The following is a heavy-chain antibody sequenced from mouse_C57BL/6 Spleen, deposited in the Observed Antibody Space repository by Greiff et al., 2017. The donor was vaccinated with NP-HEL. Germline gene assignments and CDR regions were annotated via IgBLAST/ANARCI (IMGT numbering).Heavy chain of an antibody. CDR3: ARHEDRYYGSRYYAMDY. Sequence: QVQLQQSGAELVKPGASVKLSCKASGYTFTEYTIHWVKQRSGQGLEWIGWFYPGSGSIKYNEKFKDKATLTADKSSSTVYMELSRLTSEDSAVYFCARHEDRYYGSRYYAMDYWGQGTSVTVSS. CDR1: GYTFTEYT. D-gene: IGHD1-1*01. CDR2: FYPGSGSI. J-gene: IGHJ4*01. V-gene: IGHV1-62-2*01.